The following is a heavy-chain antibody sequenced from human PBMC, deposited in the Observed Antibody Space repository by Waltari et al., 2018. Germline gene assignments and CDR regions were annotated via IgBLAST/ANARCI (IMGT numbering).Heavy chain of an antibody. CDR3: ARGEPPIFDY. J-gene: IGHJ4*02. CDR1: GFTFSSYS. CDR2: ISSSSSPI. V-gene: IGHV3-48*01. Sequence: VQLVESGGGLVQPGGSLRLSCAASGFTFSSYSMNWVRQAPGKGREWVSYISSSSSPIYYSDSVKGRITISRDNAKNTLYLQMNSLRAEDTAVYYCARGEPPIFDYWGQGTLVTVSS.